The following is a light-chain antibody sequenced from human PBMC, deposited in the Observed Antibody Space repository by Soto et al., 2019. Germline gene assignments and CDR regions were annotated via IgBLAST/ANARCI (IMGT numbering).Light chain of an antibody. CDR2: EVT. V-gene: IGLV2-14*01. CDR3: CSYTSGSSV. Sequence: QSVLTQPASVSGSPGQSITISCTGTSTDVGGRNYVSWYQQHPGKAPKVMIYEVTNRPSGISTRFSGSKSGNTASLTISGLQAEDEADYYCCSYTSGSSVVVTGTKGNVL. CDR1: STDVGGRNY. J-gene: IGLJ1*01.